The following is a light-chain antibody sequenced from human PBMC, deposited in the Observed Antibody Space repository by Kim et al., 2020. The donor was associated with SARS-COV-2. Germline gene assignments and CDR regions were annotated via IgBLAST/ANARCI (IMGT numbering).Light chain of an antibody. J-gene: IGKJ2*03. CDR3: QQYYSTPPS. CDR2: WAS. V-gene: IGKV4-1*01. CDR1: QTVLYNSNNKNY. Sequence: DIVMTQSPDSLAVSLGERATLNCKSSQTVLYNSNNKNYLAWYQQKPGQAPKLLIYWASIRESGVSDRFSGSGSETDFTLTISSLQAEDGAVYYCQQYYSTPPSFGQGTKLEIK.